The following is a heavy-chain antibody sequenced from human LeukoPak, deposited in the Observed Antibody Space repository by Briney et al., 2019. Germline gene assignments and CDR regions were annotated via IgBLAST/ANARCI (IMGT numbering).Heavy chain of an antibody. CDR2: IKQDGSEK. CDR3: ARDDSSSSFDY. V-gene: IGHV3-7*01. J-gene: IGHJ4*02. CDR1: GVTFSSYW. D-gene: IGHD6-6*01. Sequence: GGSLRLSCAASGVTFSSYWMSWVRQAPGKGREWVANIKQDGSEKYYVDSVKGRFTISRDNAKNSLYLQMNSLRAEDTAVYYCARDDSSSSFDYWGQGTLVTVSS.